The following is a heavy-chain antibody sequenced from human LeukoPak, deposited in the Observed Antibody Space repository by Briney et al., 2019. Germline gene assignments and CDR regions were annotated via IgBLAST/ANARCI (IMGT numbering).Heavy chain of an antibody. CDR2: IYHSGST. CDR3: ARDAHITIFGVVSYYFDY. CDR1: GYSISSGYY. J-gene: IGHJ4*02. D-gene: IGHD3-3*01. V-gene: IGHV4-38-2*02. Sequence: SETLSLTCTVSGYSISSGYYWGWIRQPPGKGLEWIGSIYHSGSTYYNPSLKSRVTISVDTSKNQFSLKLSSVTAADTAVYYCARDAHITIFGVVSYYFDYWGQGTLVTVSS.